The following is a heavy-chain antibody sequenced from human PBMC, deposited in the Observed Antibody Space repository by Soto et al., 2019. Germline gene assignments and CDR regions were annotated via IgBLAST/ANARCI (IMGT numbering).Heavy chain of an antibody. CDR3: ARYWGGYSSSWAGWFDP. CDR2: IYYSGST. CDR1: GGSISSYY. V-gene: IGHV4-59*01. Sequence: QVQLQESGPGLVRPSETLSLTCTVSGGSISSYYWSWIRQPPGKGLEWIGYIYYSGSTNYNPSLKSRVTISVDTSKNQFSLKLSSVTAADTAVYYCARYWGGYSSSWAGWFDPWGQGTLVTVSS. J-gene: IGHJ5*02. D-gene: IGHD6-13*01.